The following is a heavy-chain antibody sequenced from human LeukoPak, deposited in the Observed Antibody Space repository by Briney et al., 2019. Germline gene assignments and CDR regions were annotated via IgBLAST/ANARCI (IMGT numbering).Heavy chain of an antibody. J-gene: IGHJ4*02. CDR2: IRSETYGGTT. CDR1: GFTFTSYA. D-gene: IGHD3-10*01. Sequence: PGGSLRLSCAASGFTFTSYAMSWVRQAPAKGLQWVGFIRSETYGGTTDYAASVKGRFTISRDDSKSIAYLQMDSLKTEDTAVYYCTRAPRGRGSGRYLVDYWGQGSLVTVSS. CDR3: TRAPRGRGSGRYLVDY. V-gene: IGHV3-49*04.